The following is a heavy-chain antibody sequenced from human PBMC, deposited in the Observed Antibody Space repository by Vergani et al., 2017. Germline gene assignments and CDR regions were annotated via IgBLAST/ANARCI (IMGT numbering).Heavy chain of an antibody. V-gene: IGHV4-34*01. CDR2: INHSGST. D-gene: IGHD6-13*01. CDR3: ARGDSWGFDY. Sequence: QVQLQQWGAGLLKPSETLSLTCAVYGGSFSGYYWSWIRQPPGKGLEWIGEINHSGSTNYNPSLKSRVTISVDTSKNQFSLKLSSVTAADTAVYYCARGDSWGFDYWGQGTLVTVSS. J-gene: IGHJ4*02. CDR1: GGSFSGYY.